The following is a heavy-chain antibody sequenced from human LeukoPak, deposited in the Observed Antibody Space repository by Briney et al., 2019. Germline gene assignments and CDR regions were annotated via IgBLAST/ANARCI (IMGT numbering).Heavy chain of an antibody. Sequence: ASVTVSCKASGYTFSVYGTTWVPRAPGQGLEWMGWINGFNGVANYAQILQGRVTMTTDKSTTTAYLELTGLKSRDTAIYFCARGGGVGATIDYWGQGTLVTVSS. CDR1: GYTFSVYG. V-gene: IGHV1-18*01. J-gene: IGHJ4*02. CDR3: ARGGGVGATIDY. CDR2: INGFNGVA. D-gene: IGHD1-26*01.